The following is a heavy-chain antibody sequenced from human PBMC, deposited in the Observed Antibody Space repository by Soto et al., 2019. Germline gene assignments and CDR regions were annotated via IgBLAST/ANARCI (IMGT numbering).Heavy chain of an antibody. D-gene: IGHD2-2*01. J-gene: IGHJ4*02. CDR3: AKVFYTVRVPAAPRPHYFDF. CDR1: GFTFSNYD. CDR2: LSFDGTSK. V-gene: IGHV3-30*18. Sequence: QVQLVESGGGVVQPGRSLRLSCAASGFTFSNYDMHWVRQAPGEGLEWVAVLSFDGTSKNYADSVKGRFTISRDNSKNTLFLQMNSLRTEDTAVYFCAKVFYTVRVPAAPRPHYFDFWGPGTLVTVSS.